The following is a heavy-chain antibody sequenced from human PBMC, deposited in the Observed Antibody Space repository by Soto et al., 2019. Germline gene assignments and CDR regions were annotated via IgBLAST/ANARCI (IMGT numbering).Heavy chain of an antibody. D-gene: IGHD3-22*01. J-gene: IGHJ4*02. CDR2: ISSTGNTI. CDR1: GFTFSDHY. CDR3: ARAPRDGYYYYDY. Sequence: QVQVVESGGGLVKPGGSLRLSCAASGFTFSDHYMSWIRQAPGKGLEWVSYISSTGNTIYYADSVKGRFTISRDNAKNSLYLQMNSLRAEDTAVYYCARAPRDGYYYYDYWGQGTLVTVS. V-gene: IGHV3-11*01.